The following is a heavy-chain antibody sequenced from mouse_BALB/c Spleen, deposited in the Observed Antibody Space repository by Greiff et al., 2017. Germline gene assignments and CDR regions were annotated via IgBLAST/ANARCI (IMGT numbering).Heavy chain of an antibody. V-gene: IGHV5-12-2*01. CDR3: ASGKGDWYFDV. CDR1: GFTFSSYT. J-gene: IGHJ1*01. Sequence: EVHLVESGGGLVQPGGSLKLSCAASGFTFSSYTMSWVRQTPEKRLEWVAYISNGGGSTYYPDTVKGRFTISRDNAKNTLYLQMSSLKSEDTAMYYCASGKGDWYFDVWGAGTTVTVSS. D-gene: IGHD4-1*01. CDR2: ISNGGGST.